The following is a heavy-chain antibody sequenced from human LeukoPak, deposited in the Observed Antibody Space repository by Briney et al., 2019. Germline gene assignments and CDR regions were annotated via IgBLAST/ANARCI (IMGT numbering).Heavy chain of an antibody. CDR1: GXTFSSYA. J-gene: IGHJ4*02. Sequence: GGSLRPSCAASGXTFSSYAVSWVRQAPGKGLEWVSGISDSGGSTNYAASVKGRFTISRDNSKDTLYLQMNSLRAEDTAVYYCAKEDSVRREFDYWGQGTLATVSS. CDR3: AKEDSVRREFDY. V-gene: IGHV3-23*01. CDR2: ISDSGGST.